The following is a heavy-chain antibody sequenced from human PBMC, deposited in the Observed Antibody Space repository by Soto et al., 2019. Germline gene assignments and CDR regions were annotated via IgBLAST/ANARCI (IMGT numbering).Heavy chain of an antibody. CDR1: GGSFSGYY. CDR2: INHSGST. Sequence: TSETLSLTCAVYGGSFSGYYWSWIRQPPGKGLEWIGEINHSGSTNYNPSLKSRVTISVDTSKDQFSLKLSSVTAADTAVYYCARARRRDGYNYVGHWGEGTRVTV. D-gene: IGHD5-12*01. CDR3: ARARRRDGYNYVGH. J-gene: IGHJ4*02. V-gene: IGHV4-34*01.